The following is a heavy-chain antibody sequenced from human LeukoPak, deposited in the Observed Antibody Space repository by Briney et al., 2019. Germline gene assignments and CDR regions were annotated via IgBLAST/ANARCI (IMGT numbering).Heavy chain of an antibody. J-gene: IGHJ4*02. V-gene: IGHV4-39*01. CDR3: ARSGPRWLQPNRPFDY. Sequence: SEPLSLSCTVSGGSISSSSYYWGWIRQPPGEGLEWIGSIYYSGSTYYDPSLKSRVTISVDTSKDQFSLKLSSVTAADTAVYYCARSGPRWLQPNRPFDYWGQGTLVTVSS. CDR2: IYYSGST. CDR1: GGSISSSSYY. D-gene: IGHD5-24*01.